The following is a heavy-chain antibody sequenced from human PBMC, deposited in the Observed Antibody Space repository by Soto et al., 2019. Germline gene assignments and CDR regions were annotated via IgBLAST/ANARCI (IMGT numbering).Heavy chain of an antibody. J-gene: IGHJ6*02. CDR3: ARAVLRYFDWSSGRPHVMAV. CDR2: MNPNSGNT. V-gene: IGHV1-8*01. D-gene: IGHD3-9*01. CDR1: GYTFTSYD. Sequence: GASVKVSCKASGYTFTSYDINWVRQATGQGLEWMGWMNPNSGNTGYAQKFQGRVTMTRNTSISTASMELSSLRSDDTAAYYCARAVLRYFDWSSGRPHVMAVWAQGTTVTVSS.